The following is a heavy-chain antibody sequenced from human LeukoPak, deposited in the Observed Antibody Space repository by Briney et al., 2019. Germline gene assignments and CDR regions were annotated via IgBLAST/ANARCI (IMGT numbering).Heavy chain of an antibody. Sequence: SETLSLTCAVYGGSFSGYYWSWIRQPRGKGLEWTGEINHSGSTNYNPSLKSRVTISVDTSKNQFSLKLSSVTAADTAVYYCARYGAVAGPNWFDPWGQGTLVTVSS. J-gene: IGHJ5*02. D-gene: IGHD6-19*01. CDR2: INHSGST. CDR3: ARYGAVAGPNWFDP. V-gene: IGHV4-34*01. CDR1: GGSFSGYY.